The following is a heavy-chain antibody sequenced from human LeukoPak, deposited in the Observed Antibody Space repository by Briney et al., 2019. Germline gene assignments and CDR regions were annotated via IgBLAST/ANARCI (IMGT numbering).Heavy chain of an antibody. Sequence: GGSLRLSCAASGFTFDDYAMHWVRQAPGKGLEWVSSISSSSSYIYYADSVKGRFTIPRDNAKNSLYLQMNSLRAEDTAVYYCARVGYCSSTSCYLRISDAFDIWGQGTMVTVSS. CDR1: GFTFDDYA. D-gene: IGHD2-2*01. CDR3: ARVGYCSSTSCYLRISDAFDI. CDR2: ISSSSSYI. J-gene: IGHJ3*02. V-gene: IGHV3-21*01.